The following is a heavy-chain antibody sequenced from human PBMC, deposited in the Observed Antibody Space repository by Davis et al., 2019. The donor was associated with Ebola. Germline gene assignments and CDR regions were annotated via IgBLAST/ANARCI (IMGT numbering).Heavy chain of an antibody. CDR1: GYSLTSYW. CDR3: ARHPIAVAGSYYYYYMDV. CDR2: IYPGDSDT. Sequence: GESLKTSCKGSGYSLTSYWNGWVRQMPGKGLEWMGIIYPGDSDTRYSPSFQRQVTISADKSISTAYLQWSSLKASDTAMYYCARHPIAVAGSYYYYYMDVWGKGTTVTVSS. J-gene: IGHJ6*03. V-gene: IGHV5-51*01. D-gene: IGHD6-19*01.